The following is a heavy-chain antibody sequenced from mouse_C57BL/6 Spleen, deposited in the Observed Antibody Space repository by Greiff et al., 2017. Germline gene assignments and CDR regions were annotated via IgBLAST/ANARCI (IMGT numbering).Heavy chain of an antibody. Sequence: EVKLVESGEGLVKPGGSLKLSCAASGFTFSSYAMSWVRQTPEKRLEWVAYISSGGDYIYYADTVKGRFTISRDNARNTLYLQMSSLKSEDTAMYYCARVYDYTYAMDYWGQGTSVTVSS. CDR2: ISSGGDYI. CDR1: GFTFSSYA. CDR3: ARVYDYTYAMDY. V-gene: IGHV5S21*01. J-gene: IGHJ4*01. D-gene: IGHD2-4*01.